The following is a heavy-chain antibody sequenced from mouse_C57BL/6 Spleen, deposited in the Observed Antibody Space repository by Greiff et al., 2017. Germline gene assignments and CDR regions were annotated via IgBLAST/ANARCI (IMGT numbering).Heavy chain of an antibody. J-gene: IGHJ4*01. Sequence: VQLKESGGGLVKPGGSLKLSCAASGFTFSDYGMHWVRQAPEKGLEWVAYISSGSSTIYYADTVKGRFTISRDNAKNTLFLQMTSLRSEDTAMYYCARRTTVVGYYYAMDYWGQGTSVTVSS. V-gene: IGHV5-17*01. D-gene: IGHD1-1*01. CDR3: ARRTTVVGYYYAMDY. CDR2: ISSGSSTI. CDR1: GFTFSDYG.